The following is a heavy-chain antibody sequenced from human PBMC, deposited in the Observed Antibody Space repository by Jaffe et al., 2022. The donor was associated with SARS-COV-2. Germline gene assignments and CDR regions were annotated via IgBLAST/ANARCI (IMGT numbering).Heavy chain of an antibody. J-gene: IGHJ4*02. CDR1: GYTFTGYY. Sequence: QVQLVQSGAEVKKPGASVKVSCKASGYTFTGYYMHWVRQAPGQGLEWMGRINPNSGGTNYAQKFQGRVTMTRDTSISTAYMELSRLRSDDTAVYYCAREKGTQDYYDSSGYPPEDWGQGTLVTVSS. V-gene: IGHV1-2*06. CDR2: INPNSGGT. CDR3: AREKGTQDYYDSSGYPPED. D-gene: IGHD3-22*01.